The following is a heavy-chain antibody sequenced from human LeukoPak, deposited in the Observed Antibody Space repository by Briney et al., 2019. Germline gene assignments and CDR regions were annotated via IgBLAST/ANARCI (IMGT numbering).Heavy chain of an antibody. V-gene: IGHV4-59*10. CDR1: GGSFSGYY. D-gene: IGHD3-22*01. CDR2: IYTSGST. J-gene: IGHJ6*03. CDR3: ARDFASYYDSSGYYYYYYMDV. Sequence: SETLSLTCAVYGGSFSGYYWSWIRQPPGKGLEWIGRIYTSGSTNYNPSLKSRVTMSVDTSKNQFSLKLSSVTAADTAVYYCARDFASYYDSSGYYYYYYMDVWGKGTTVTVSS.